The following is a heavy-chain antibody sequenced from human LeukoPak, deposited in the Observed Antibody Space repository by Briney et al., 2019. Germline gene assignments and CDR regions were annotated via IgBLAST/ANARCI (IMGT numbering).Heavy chain of an antibody. CDR2: IYYSGST. CDR1: GGSISSSSYY. J-gene: IGHJ2*01. D-gene: IGHD6-13*01. Sequence: SETLSLTCTVSGGSISSSSYYWGWIRQPPGKGLEWIGSIYYSGSTYYNPSLKSRVTISVDTSKNQSSLKLSSVTAADTAVYYCARQYSSWATAWYFDLWGRGTLVTVSS. V-gene: IGHV4-39*01. CDR3: ARQYSSWATAWYFDL.